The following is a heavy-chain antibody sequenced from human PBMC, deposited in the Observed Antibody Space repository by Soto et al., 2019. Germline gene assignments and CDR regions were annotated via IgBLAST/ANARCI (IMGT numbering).Heavy chain of an antibody. Sequence: QLQLQESGPGLVKPSETLSLTCTVSGGSISSSSYYWGWIRQPPGKGLEWIGSIYYSGSTYYNPSLKSRVTISVDTSKNQFSLKLSSVTAADTAVYYCARPRRPVAGFDAFDIWGQGTMVTVSS. CDR3: ARPRRPVAGFDAFDI. CDR1: GGSISSSSYY. D-gene: IGHD6-19*01. V-gene: IGHV4-39*01. J-gene: IGHJ3*02. CDR2: IYYSGST.